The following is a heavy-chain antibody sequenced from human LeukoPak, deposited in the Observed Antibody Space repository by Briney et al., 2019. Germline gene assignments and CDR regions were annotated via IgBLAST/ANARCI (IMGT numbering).Heavy chain of an antibody. D-gene: IGHD1-1*01. CDR1: GFTFSSYA. J-gene: IGHJ4*02. CDR2: ISGSGGST. Sequence: GGSLRLSCAASGFTFSSYAMGWVRQAPGKGLEWVSAISGSGGSTYYADSVKGRFTISRDSSKNTLYLQMNSLRAEDTAVYYCAKDSGGTGIDYWGQGTLVTVSS. V-gene: IGHV3-23*01. CDR3: AKDSGGTGIDY.